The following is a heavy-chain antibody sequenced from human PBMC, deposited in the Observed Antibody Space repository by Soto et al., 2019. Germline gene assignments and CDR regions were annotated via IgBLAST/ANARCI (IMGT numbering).Heavy chain of an antibody. CDR1: GFTFSSYA. V-gene: IGHV3-23*01. CDR2: ISGSGGST. J-gene: IGHJ5*02. D-gene: IGHD2-2*01. CDR3: AKDPQYQLLWGNWFDP. Sequence: PGGSLRLSCAASGFTFSSYAMSWVRQAPGKGLEWVSAISGSGGSTYYADSVKGRFTISRDNSKNTLYLQMNSLRAEDTAVYYCAKDPQYQLLWGNWFDPWGQGTLVTVSS.